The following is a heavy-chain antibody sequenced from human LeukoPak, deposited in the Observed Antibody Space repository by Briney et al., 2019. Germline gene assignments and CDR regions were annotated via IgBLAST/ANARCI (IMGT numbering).Heavy chain of an antibody. V-gene: IGHV3-23*01. CDR1: GFIFSSYA. D-gene: IGHD4-17*01. Sequence: GGSLRLSCAASGFIFSSYAMSWVRQAPGKGLKWVSSISGSGGSTYYADSVKGRFTISRDNSKNTLYLQMNSLRAEDTAIDFCAKDKYYGDFGYDYWGQGTLVTVSS. J-gene: IGHJ4*02. CDR3: AKDKYYGDFGYDY. CDR2: ISGSGGST.